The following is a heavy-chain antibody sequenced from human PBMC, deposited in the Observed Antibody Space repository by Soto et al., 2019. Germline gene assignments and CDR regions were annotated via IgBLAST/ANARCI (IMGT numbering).Heavy chain of an antibody. V-gene: IGHV3-30-3*01. CDR3: ARAVGGWPPSNLDY. Sequence: QVQLVESGGGVVQPGRSLRLSCAASGFTFSSYAMHWVRQAPGKGLEWVAVMSYDGSNKYYADSVKGRFTISRDNSKNTLYLQMNSLRAEDTAVYYCARAVGGWPPSNLDYWGQGTLVTVSS. D-gene: IGHD3-16*01. J-gene: IGHJ4*02. CDR2: MSYDGSNK. CDR1: GFTFSSYA.